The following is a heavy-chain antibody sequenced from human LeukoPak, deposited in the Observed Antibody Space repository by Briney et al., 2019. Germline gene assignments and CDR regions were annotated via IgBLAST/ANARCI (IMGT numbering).Heavy chain of an antibody. CDR3: AVGRFLEWLFPYYFDY. Sequence: GASVKVSCKASGGTFSSYAISWVRQAPGQGLEWMGGIIPIFGTANYVQKFQGRVTITTDESTSTAYMELSSLRSEDTAVYYCAVGRFLEWLFPYYFDYWGQGTLVTVSS. CDR1: GGTFSSYA. J-gene: IGHJ4*02. V-gene: IGHV1-69*05. D-gene: IGHD3-3*01. CDR2: IIPIFGTA.